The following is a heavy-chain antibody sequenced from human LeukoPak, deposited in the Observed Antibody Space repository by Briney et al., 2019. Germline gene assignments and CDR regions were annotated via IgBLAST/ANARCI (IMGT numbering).Heavy chain of an antibody. CDR1: GGSISSYY. Sequence: PSETLSLTCTVSGGSISSYYWSWIRQPPGKGLEWIGYIYYSGSTNYNPSLKSRVTISVDTSKNQFSLKLSSVTAADTAVYYCARHADYYGSGSYYDAFDIWGQGTMVTVSS. CDR3: ARHADYYGSGSYYDAFDI. J-gene: IGHJ3*02. D-gene: IGHD3-10*01. CDR2: IYYSGST. V-gene: IGHV4-59*08.